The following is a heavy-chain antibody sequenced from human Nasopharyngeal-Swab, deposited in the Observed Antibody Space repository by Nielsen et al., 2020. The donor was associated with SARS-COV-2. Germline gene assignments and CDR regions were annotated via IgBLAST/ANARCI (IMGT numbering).Heavy chain of an antibody. J-gene: IGHJ6*02. CDR1: GYSFTSYW. CDR2: IYPRDSDT. D-gene: IGHD5-12*01. CDR3: VRPEGVATSFKYYFQYGMDV. Sequence: GGSLRLSCKGSGYSFTSYWIAWVRQMPGKGLEWMGIIYPRDSDTRYSPSFQGQVTISADKSISTAYLQWSSLKASATAMYYCVRPEGVATSFKYYFQYGMDVWGQGTMVTVPS. V-gene: IGHV5-51*01.